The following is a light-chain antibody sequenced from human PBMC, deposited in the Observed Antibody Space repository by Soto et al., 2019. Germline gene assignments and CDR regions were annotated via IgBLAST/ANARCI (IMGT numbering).Light chain of an antibody. CDR3: QPRYSTLLT. CDR1: QSISSY. CDR2: AAS. V-gene: IGKV1-39*01. J-gene: IGKJ4*01. Sequence: DIQMTQSPSSLSASVGDRVTITCRASQSISSYLNWYQQKPGKAPKLLIYAASSLQIGVPSRFSGSGSGTDFTLTISSLQHEDFATYYCQPRYSTLLTFGGGTKVE.